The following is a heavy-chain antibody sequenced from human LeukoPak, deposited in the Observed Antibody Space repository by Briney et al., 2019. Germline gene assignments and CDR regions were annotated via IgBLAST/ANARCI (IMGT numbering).Heavy chain of an antibody. J-gene: IGHJ4*02. CDR2: IQYDGNNK. CDR1: GFTFSTYW. Sequence: HPGGSLRLSCAASGFTFSTYWMSWVRQAPGKGLEWVAIIQYDGNNKHYVDSVQGRFTISRDNSKNTLYLQMNSLRPEDTAVYYCAKERYSSSSLFAITPFDYWGQGSLVTVSS. CDR3: AKERYSSSSLFAITPFDY. D-gene: IGHD6-13*01. V-gene: IGHV3-30*02.